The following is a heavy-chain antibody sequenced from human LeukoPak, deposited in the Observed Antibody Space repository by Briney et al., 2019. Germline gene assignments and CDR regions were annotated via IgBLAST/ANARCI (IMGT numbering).Heavy chain of an antibody. J-gene: IGHJ4*02. D-gene: IGHD4-17*01. CDR3: ARVEYGDYVDY. Sequence: SETLSLTCTVSGYSISSGYYWGWIRQPPGKGLEWIGSIYHSGSTYCNPSLKSRVTISVDTSKNQFSLKLSSVTAADTAVYYCARVEYGDYVDYWGQGTLVTVSS. V-gene: IGHV4-38-2*02. CDR2: IYHSGST. CDR1: GYSISSGYY.